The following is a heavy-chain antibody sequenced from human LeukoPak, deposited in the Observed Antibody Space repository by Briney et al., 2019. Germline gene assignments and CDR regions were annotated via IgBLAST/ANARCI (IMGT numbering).Heavy chain of an antibody. CDR3: ARSAAMVTGRFDY. J-gene: IGHJ4*02. V-gene: IGHV3-7*01. CDR2: IKQDGSEK. D-gene: IGHD5-18*01. CDR1: GFTFSSYW. Sequence: GGSLRLSCAASGFTFSSYWMSWVRQAPGKGLEWVANIKQDGSEKYYVDSVKGRFTISRDNAKNSLYLQMDSLRAEDTAVYYCARSAAMVTGRFDYWGQGTLVTDSS.